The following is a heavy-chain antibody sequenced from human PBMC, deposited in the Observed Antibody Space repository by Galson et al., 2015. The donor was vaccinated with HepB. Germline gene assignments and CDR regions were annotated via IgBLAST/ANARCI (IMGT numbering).Heavy chain of an antibody. CDR2: TYYRSKWYN. CDR3: ASQKRNYYYYGTDV. CDR1: GDSVSSNSAA. J-gene: IGHJ6*04. Sequence: CAISGDSVSSNSAAWNWIRQSPSRGLEWLGRTYYRSKWYNGYAVSVKSRITINPDTSKNQFSLQLNSVTPEDTAVYYCASQKRNYYYYGTDVCRKGTTVTVSS. V-gene: IGHV6-1*01. D-gene: IGHD6-25*01.